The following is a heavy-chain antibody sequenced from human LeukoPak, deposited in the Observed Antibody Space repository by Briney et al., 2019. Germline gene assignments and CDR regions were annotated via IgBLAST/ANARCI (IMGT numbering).Heavy chain of an antibody. V-gene: IGHV4-59*12. CDR1: GGSISNYY. CDR3: ARGLRYYGSGSYTHFDY. Sequence: SETLSPTCTVSGGSISNYYWTWIRQPPGKGLEWIGSIYYDGSTYYNPSLKSRVTISLDRSKNQFSLKVTSVTAADTAVYYCARGLRYYGSGSYTHFDYWGQGSLVTVSS. D-gene: IGHD3-10*01. J-gene: IGHJ4*02. CDR2: IYYDGST.